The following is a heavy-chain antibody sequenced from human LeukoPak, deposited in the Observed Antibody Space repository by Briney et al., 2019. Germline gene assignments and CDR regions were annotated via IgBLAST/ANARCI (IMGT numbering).Heavy chain of an antibody. CDR3: AKDPAYDSSESYIDD. CDR1: GFTFDDYA. Sequence: PGRSLRLSCAVSGFTFDDYAMRWVRQAPGKGLEWVSGISWNSGSISYAESVKGRFTISRDNAKIYLYLQMNSLRAEDTALYYCAKDPAYDSSESYIDDWGQGTLVTVSS. V-gene: IGHV3-9*01. J-gene: IGHJ4*02. D-gene: IGHD3-22*01. CDR2: ISWNSGSI.